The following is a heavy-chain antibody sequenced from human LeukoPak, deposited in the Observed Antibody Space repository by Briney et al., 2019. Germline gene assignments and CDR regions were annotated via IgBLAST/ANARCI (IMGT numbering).Heavy chain of an antibody. V-gene: IGHV3-48*03. J-gene: IGHJ4*02. CDR3: AKVGNYYDSSGYYYFDY. Sequence: GGSLRLSCAASGFTFSSYEMTWVRQAPGKGLEWVSYISSSGSTTYYADSVKGRFTFSRDNAKNSLYLQMNSLRAEDTAVYYCAKVGNYYDSSGYYYFDYWGQGTLVTVSS. CDR1: GFTFSSYE. D-gene: IGHD3-22*01. CDR2: ISSSGSTT.